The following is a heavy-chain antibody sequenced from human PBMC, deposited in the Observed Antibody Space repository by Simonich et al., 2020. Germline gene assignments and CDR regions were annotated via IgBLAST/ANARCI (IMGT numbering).Heavy chain of an antibody. CDR3: ARVPGIYYYYGMDV. CDR1: GDTFTGYY. CDR2: INPNSGGT. D-gene: IGHD3-10*01. V-gene: IGHV1-2*06. Sequence: GAEVKKPGASVKVSCKASGDTFTGYYMHGGRQAPGQGLKWMGRINPNSGGTKYAKKFQGRVTMTMDTSISTAYMELSRLISDDTAVYYCARVPGIYYYYGMDVWGQGTTVTVSS. J-gene: IGHJ6*02.